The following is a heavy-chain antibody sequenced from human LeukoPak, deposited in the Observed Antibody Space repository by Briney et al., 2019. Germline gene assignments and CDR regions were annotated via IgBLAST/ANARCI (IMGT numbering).Heavy chain of an antibody. J-gene: IGHJ4*02. D-gene: IGHD4-23*01. CDR1: GGSFSGYY. CDR3: ARGCFGGNSDY. CDR2: INHSGST. Sequence: SETLSLTCAVYGGSFSGYYWSWIRQPPGKGLEWIGEINHSGSTNYNPSLKSRVTISVDTSKSQFSLKLSSVTAADTAVYYCARGCFGGNSDYWGQGTLVTVSS. V-gene: IGHV4-34*01.